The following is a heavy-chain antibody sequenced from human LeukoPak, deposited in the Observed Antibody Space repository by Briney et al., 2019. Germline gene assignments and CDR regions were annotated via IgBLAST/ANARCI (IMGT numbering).Heavy chain of an antibody. CDR1: GFTFSSYG. D-gene: IGHD3-9*01. J-gene: IGHJ4*02. CDR2: IWYDGSNK. Sequence: GRSLRLSCAASGFTFSSYGMHWVRQAPGKGLEWVAVIWYDGSNKYYADSVKGRFTISRDNSENTLYLQMNSLRAEDTAVYYCARGVRYFDWLSPFDYWGQGTLVTVSS. V-gene: IGHV3-33*01. CDR3: ARGVRYFDWLSPFDY.